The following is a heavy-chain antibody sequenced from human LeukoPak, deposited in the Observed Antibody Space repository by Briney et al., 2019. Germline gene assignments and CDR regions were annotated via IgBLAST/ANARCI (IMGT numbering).Heavy chain of an antibody. CDR3: ARTTYDRPRVFSD. CDR1: GGSFSGYS. D-gene: IGHD3-16*01. V-gene: IGHV4-34*12. Sequence: SETLSXTCGVSGGSFSGYSWTWIRQPPGQGLEWIGEILHNGNTNYSPSLTSRVSISSDTSKNQFSLEMTSVTAADTAIYFCARTTYDRPRVFSDWGRGSLVTGSS. J-gene: IGHJ4*02. CDR2: ILHNGNT.